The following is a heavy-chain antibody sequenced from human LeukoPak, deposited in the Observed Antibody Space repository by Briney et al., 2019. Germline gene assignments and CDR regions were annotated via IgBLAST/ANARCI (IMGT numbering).Heavy chain of an antibody. CDR1: GFTFSSYA. Sequence: GGSLRLSCAASGFTFSSYAMSWVRQAPGKGLEWVSSISTTSRYIYYSDSVKGRFTISRDNAKNSLYLQMNSLRAEDAAVYYCARDIMGGVVSDDYYAMDVWGQGTTVTVSS. J-gene: IGHJ6*02. CDR3: ARDIMGGVVSDDYYAMDV. CDR2: ISTTSRYI. D-gene: IGHD3-3*01. V-gene: IGHV3-21*01.